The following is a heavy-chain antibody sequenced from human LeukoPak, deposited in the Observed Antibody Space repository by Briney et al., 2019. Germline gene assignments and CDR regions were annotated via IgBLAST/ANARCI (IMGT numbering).Heavy chain of an antibody. J-gene: IGHJ6*03. Sequence: GGSLRLSCAASGFTFSSYEMNWVRQAPGKGLEWVANIKQDGSEKYYVDSVKGRFTISRDNAKNSLYLQMNSLRAEDTAVYYCARDGVTMVRGVKVLDYYYYYMDVWGKGTTVTISS. CDR3: ARDGVTMVRGVKVLDYYYYYMDV. CDR1: GFTFSSYE. D-gene: IGHD3-10*01. V-gene: IGHV3-7*01. CDR2: IKQDGSEK.